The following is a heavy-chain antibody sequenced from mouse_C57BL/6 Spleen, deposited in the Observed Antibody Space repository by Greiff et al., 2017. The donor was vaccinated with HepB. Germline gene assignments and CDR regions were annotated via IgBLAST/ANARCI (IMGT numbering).Heavy chain of an antibody. CDR2: INPNNGGT. V-gene: IGHV1-22*01. J-gene: IGHJ1*03. CDR3: ARGMGDWYFDV. Sequence: EVQLQQSGPELVKPGASVKMSCKASGYTFTDYNMHWVKQSHGKSLEWIGYINPNNGGTSYNQKFKGKATLTVNMSSSTAYMELRSLTSEDSAVYYCARGMGDWYFDVWGTGTTVTVSS. D-gene: IGHD4-1*01. CDR1: GYTFTDYN.